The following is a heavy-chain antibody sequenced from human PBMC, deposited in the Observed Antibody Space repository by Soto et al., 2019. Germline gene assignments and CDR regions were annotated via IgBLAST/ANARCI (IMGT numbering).Heavy chain of an antibody. CDR2: IIPIFGTA. CDR3: ARESGSNTIFGVVTLDAFDI. Sequence: SVKVSCKASGGTFSSYAISWVRQAPGQGLEWMGGIIPIFGTANYAQKFQGRVTITADESTSTAYMELSSLRSEDTAVYYCARESGSNTIFGVVTLDAFDIWGQGTMVTVSS. J-gene: IGHJ3*02. CDR1: GGTFSSYA. V-gene: IGHV1-69*13. D-gene: IGHD3-3*01.